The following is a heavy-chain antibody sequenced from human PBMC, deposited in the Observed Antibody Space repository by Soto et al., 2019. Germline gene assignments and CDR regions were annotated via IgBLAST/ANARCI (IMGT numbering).Heavy chain of an antibody. V-gene: IGHV1-69*01. CDR1: GGTFSSYA. CDR2: IIPIFGTA. J-gene: IGHJ6*02. D-gene: IGHD3-3*01. Sequence: QVQLVQSGAEVKKPGSSVKVSCKASGGTFSSYAISWVRQAPGQGLEWMGGIIPIFGTANYAQKFQGRVTITADESTSTAYMELSSLRSEDTAVYSCASLDFPSGYRNYYYYYGMDVWGQGITVTDSS. CDR3: ASLDFPSGYRNYYYYYGMDV.